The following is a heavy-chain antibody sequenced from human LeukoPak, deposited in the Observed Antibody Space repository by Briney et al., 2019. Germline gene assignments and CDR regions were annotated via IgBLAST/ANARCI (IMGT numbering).Heavy chain of an antibody. D-gene: IGHD4-17*01. J-gene: IGHJ3*02. Sequence: PGRSLRLSCAASGFTFSSYGMHWVRQAPGKGLEWVAVIWYDGSNKYYADSVKGRFTISRDNSKNTLYLQMNSLRAEDTAVYFCARDPNGDYIGTFDMWGRGTMVSVSS. CDR3: ARDPNGDYIGTFDM. CDR1: GFTFSSYG. V-gene: IGHV3-33*08. CDR2: IWYDGSNK.